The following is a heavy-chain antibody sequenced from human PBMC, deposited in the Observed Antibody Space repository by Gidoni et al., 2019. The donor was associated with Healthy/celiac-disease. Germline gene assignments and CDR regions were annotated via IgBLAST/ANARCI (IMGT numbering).Heavy chain of an antibody. V-gene: IGHV4-59*01. D-gene: IGHD3-3*01. CDR2: IYYSGST. Sequence: QVQLQESGPGLVKPSETLSLTCTVSGGSISSYYWSWIRQPPGKGLEWIGYIYYSGSTNYNPSLKSRVTISVDTSKNQFSLKLSSVTAADTAVYYCARGGRFLEWTNPSPLNFDYWGQGTLVTVSS. CDR3: ARGGRFLEWTNPSPLNFDY. CDR1: GGSISSYY. J-gene: IGHJ4*02.